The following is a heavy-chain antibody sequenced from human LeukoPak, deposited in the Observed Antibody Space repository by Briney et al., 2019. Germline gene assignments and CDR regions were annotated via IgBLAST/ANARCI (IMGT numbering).Heavy chain of an antibody. V-gene: IGHV3-23*01. CDR1: GFTFSSYE. CDR2: ISGSGGST. J-gene: IGHJ4*02. D-gene: IGHD4-17*01. Sequence: GGSLRLSCAASGFTFSSYEMNWVPQAPGEGLEWVSAISGSGGSTYSADSVKGRFTISRDNSKNTLYLQMNSLRAEDTAVYYCARSTTVTTCFDYWGQGTLVTVSS. CDR3: ARSTTVTTCFDY.